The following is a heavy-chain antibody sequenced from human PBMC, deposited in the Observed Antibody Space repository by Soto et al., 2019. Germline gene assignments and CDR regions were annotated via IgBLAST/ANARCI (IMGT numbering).Heavy chain of an antibody. CDR1: GFTYVKYA. CDR3: VKDTVVVINGGDFDY. Sequence: EVQLLESGGALVQPGGSLRLSCEASGFTYVKYAMSWVRQAPGKGLEWVSGISGDAGRTFYADSVKGRFTISRDNSKNTVYLQMNSLRLEDTAVYYCVKDTVVVINGGDFDYWGQGTLVPVSS. J-gene: IGHJ4*02. V-gene: IGHV3-23*01. D-gene: IGHD3-22*01. CDR2: ISGDAGRT.